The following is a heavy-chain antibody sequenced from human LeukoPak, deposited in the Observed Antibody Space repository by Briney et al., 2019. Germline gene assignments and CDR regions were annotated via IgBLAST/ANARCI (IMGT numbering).Heavy chain of an antibody. Sequence: GGSLRLSCAASGLTFSSYGMHWVRQAPGKGLEWVALIWYDGSYDYYADSVKGRFTISRDNSKNSLYLQMNSLRAEDTAVYYCARNRGDPSYFDFWGQGTLVTVSS. CDR2: IWYDGSYD. V-gene: IGHV3-33*01. CDR1: GLTFSSYG. J-gene: IGHJ4*02. CDR3: ARNRGDPSYFDF. D-gene: IGHD4-17*01.